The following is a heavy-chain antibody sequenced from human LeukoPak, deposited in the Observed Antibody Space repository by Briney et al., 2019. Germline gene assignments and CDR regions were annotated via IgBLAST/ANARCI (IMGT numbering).Heavy chain of an antibody. CDR3: ARTSSSWPFDY. CDR1: GVSIRSYY. Sequence: SETLSLTCTVSGVSIRSYYWSWIRQSGGKGLECIGRIYASGSTNYNPSLKSRVTMSVDTSKNQVSLKLSFVTAADTAVYYCARTSSSWPFDYWGQGTLVTVSS. CDR2: IYASGST. J-gene: IGHJ4*02. D-gene: IGHD2-2*01. V-gene: IGHV4-4*07.